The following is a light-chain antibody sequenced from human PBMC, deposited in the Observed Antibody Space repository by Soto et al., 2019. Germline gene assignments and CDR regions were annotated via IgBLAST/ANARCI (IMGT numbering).Light chain of an antibody. CDR1: SSDVGGYNY. Sequence: QSALTQPASVSGSPGQSSTISCTGTSSDVGGYNYVSWYQQHPGKAPKLMIYDVTDRPSGVSNRFSGSKSGNTASLTISGLQAEDEADYYCSSYRSSNTVVFGGGTKLTVL. CDR3: SSYRSSNTVV. J-gene: IGLJ2*01. CDR2: DVT. V-gene: IGLV2-14*01.